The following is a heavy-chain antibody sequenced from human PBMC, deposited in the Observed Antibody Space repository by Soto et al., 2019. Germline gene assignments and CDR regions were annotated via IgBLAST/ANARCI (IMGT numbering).Heavy chain of an antibody. J-gene: IGHJ4*02. CDR3: ARDLRDSSGYRIHPFDY. CDR1: GYTFTSYG. CDR2: ISAYNGNT. Sequence: ASVKVSCKASGYTFTSYGISWVRQAPGQGLEWMGWISAYNGNTNYAQKLQGRVTMTTDTSTSTAYMELRSLRSDDTAVYYCARDLRDSSGYRIHPFDYWGQGTLVTVSS. V-gene: IGHV1-18*01. D-gene: IGHD3-22*01.